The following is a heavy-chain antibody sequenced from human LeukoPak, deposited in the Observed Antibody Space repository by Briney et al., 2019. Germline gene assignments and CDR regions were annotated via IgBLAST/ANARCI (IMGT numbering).Heavy chain of an antibody. J-gene: IGHJ4*02. CDR1: GYTFTSYG. CDR3: ARDLKTEIVVVPAAYFDY. D-gene: IGHD2-2*01. V-gene: IGHV1-18*01. CDR2: ISAYNGNT. Sequence: ASVKVSCKASGYTFTSYGISWVRQAPGQGLEWMGWISAYNGNTNYAQKLQGRVTMTTDTSTSTAYMELRSLRSDDTAVYYCARDLKTEIVVVPAAYFDYWGQGTLVTVSS.